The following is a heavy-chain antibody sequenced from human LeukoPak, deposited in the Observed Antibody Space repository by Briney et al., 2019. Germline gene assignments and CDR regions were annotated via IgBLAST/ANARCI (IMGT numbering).Heavy chain of an antibody. J-gene: IGHJ4*02. Sequence: PSETLSLTCAVYGGSFSGYYWSWIRQPPGKGLEWIGEINHSESTNYNPSLKSRVTISVDTSKNQFSLKLSSVTAADTAVYYCARDCSGGSCSTDYWGQGTLVTVSS. CDR3: ARDCSGGSCSTDY. CDR1: GGSFSGYY. CDR2: INHSEST. D-gene: IGHD2-15*01. V-gene: IGHV4-34*01.